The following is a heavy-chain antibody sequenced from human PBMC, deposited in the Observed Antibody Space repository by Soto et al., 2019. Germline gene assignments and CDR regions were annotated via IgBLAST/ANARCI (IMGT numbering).Heavy chain of an antibody. D-gene: IGHD2-15*01. J-gene: IGHJ4*02. CDR3: ARDQGLGYCSGGSCYSSPPLDY. V-gene: IGHV3-7*01. Sequence: GGSLRLSCAASGFTFSSYWMSWVRQAPGKGLEWVANIKQDGSEKYYVDSVKGRFTISRDNAKNSLYLQMNSLRAEDTAVYYCARDQGLGYCSGGSCYSSPPLDYWGQGTRVTVSS. CDR1: GFTFSSYW. CDR2: IKQDGSEK.